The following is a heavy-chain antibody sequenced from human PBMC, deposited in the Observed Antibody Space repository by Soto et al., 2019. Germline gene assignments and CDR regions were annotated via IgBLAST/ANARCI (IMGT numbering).Heavy chain of an antibody. V-gene: IGHV3-30*18. CDR3: AKGGREFYDSSGQSLWDAFDI. CDR1: GFTFSSYG. CDR2: ISYDGSNK. Sequence: QVQLVESGGGVVQPGRSLRLSCAASGFTFSSYGMHWVRQAPGKGLEGVAVISYDGSNKYYADSVKGRFTISRDNPKNTLYLQMNSLRAEDTAVYYCAKGGREFYDSSGQSLWDAFDIWGQGTMVTVSS. J-gene: IGHJ3*02. D-gene: IGHD3-22*01.